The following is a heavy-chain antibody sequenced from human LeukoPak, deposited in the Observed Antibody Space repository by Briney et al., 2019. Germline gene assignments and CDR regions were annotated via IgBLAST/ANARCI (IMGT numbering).Heavy chain of an antibody. D-gene: IGHD3-22*01. CDR3: ASDDSTGYHHSDN. V-gene: IGHV3-30-3*01. Sequence: PRGSLRLSCAASRFTFSSYPMHWVRQAPGPGLEWVAVISYDGSNKSYADSVNGRFTISRDNSKNTLYLQMSSRRADDTAVYYCASDDSTGYHHSDNWGQGTLVTVSS. CDR2: ISYDGSNK. J-gene: IGHJ4*02. CDR1: RFTFSSYP.